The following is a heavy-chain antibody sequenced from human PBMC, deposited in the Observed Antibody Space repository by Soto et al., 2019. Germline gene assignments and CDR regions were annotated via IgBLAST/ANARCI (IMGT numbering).Heavy chain of an antibody. CDR3: ARPPGYISGWYYFDL. Sequence: ASVKVSCKASGYTFIDYYMHWVRQAPGQGFEWMGRISPRSGGTNYAQKFQGRVTMTWDTSLNTAYMELSSLISEDTAVYYCARPPGYISGWYYFDLWGQGTLVTVSS. CDR2: ISPRSGGT. CDR1: GYTFIDYY. J-gene: IGHJ4*02. V-gene: IGHV1-2*02. D-gene: IGHD6-19*01.